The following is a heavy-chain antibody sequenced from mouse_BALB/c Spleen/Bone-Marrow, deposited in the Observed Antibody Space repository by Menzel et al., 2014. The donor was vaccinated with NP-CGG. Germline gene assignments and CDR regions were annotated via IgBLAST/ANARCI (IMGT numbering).Heavy chain of an antibody. D-gene: IGHD2-4*01. CDR3: SRNYDYDGGAWFTY. Sequence: QVQLQQPGAEVVKPGASVKLSCKTSGYTFTNYWIQWVKQRPGQGLGWIGEIFPGTDTSYYNEKFKDKATLTVDTSSSTAYIQLSNLTSEDSAVYFCSRNYDYDGGAWFTYWGQGTLVTVSA. CDR1: GYTFTNYW. V-gene: IGHV1S132*01. CDR2: IFPGTDTS. J-gene: IGHJ3*01.